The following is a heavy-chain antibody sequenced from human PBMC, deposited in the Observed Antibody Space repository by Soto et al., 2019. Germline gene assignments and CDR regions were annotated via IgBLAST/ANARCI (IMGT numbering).Heavy chain of an antibody. CDR2: IIVSGSTI. J-gene: IGHJ5*02. Sequence: PGGSLRLSCAVFGFTFSSYTMNWVRQAPGKGLEWVSYIIVSGSTIYYADSVKGRFTISRDNAKNSLYLQVNRLRDEDTAVYYCTKAYSSSWYGGQNWFDTWGQGALVTVSS. V-gene: IGHV3-48*02. CDR3: TKAYSSSWYGGQNWFDT. D-gene: IGHD6-13*01. CDR1: GFTFSSYT.